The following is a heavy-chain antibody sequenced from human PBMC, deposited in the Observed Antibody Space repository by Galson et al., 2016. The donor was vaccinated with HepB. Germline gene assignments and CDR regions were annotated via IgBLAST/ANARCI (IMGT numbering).Heavy chain of an antibody. V-gene: IGHV3-74*01. CDR2: INGDGSST. Sequence: SLRLSCVASGFSFSSYWMHWVRQAPGKGLVWVSRINGDGSSTSYADYVKGRFTISRDNAKNTLYLQMNSLRAEDTAVYFCARRDIPMAYDYWGQGVLVTVSS. D-gene: IGHD5-18*01. CDR3: ARRDIPMAYDY. CDR1: GFSFSSYW. J-gene: IGHJ4*02.